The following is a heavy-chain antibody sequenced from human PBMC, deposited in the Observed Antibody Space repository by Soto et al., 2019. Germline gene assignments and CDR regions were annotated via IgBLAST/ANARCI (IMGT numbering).Heavy chain of an antibody. J-gene: IGHJ6*02. Sequence: PGGSLRLSCAASGFTFSSYGMHWVRQAPGKGLEWVAVISYDGSNKYYADSVKGRFTISRDNSKNTLYLQMNSLRAEDTAVYYCIGTAMGSGYDYAAEYYYYGMDVWGQGTTVTVSS. D-gene: IGHD5-12*01. CDR1: GFTFSSYG. CDR3: IGTAMGSGYDYAAEYYYYGMDV. V-gene: IGHV3-30*03. CDR2: ISYDGSNK.